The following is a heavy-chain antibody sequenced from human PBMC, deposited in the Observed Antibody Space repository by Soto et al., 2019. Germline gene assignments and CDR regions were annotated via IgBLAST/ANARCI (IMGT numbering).Heavy chain of an antibody. D-gene: IGHD1-20*01. V-gene: IGHV3-66*01. Sequence: GGSLRLSCAASGFTVSGNYMSWVRQAPGKGLEWVSIIYSFGSTYYADSVKGRFTISRDSSKNTLFLQMNTLRAEDTALYYCASEGISGGRSPLTKWGQGTLVTVSS. J-gene: IGHJ4*02. CDR3: ASEGISGGRSPLTK. CDR2: IYSFGST. CDR1: GFTVSGNY.